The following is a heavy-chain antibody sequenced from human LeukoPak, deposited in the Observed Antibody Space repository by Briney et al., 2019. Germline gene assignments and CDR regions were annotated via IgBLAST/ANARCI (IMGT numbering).Heavy chain of an antibody. Sequence: PGGSLRLSCAASGFTFGSFSMNWVRQAPGKGLEWVSAISGGGEWIFYTDSVKGRFTISRDNSKNTLYLQMNSLRAEDTAVYYCARDMYYDILTGYADFDYWGQGTLVTVSS. CDR3: ARDMYYDILTGYADFDY. CDR2: ISGGGEWI. CDR1: GFTFGSFS. V-gene: IGHV3-23*01. J-gene: IGHJ4*02. D-gene: IGHD3-9*01.